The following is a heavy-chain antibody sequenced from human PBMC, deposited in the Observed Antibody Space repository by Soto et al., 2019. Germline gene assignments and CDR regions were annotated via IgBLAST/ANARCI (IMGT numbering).Heavy chain of an antibody. CDR1: GWSFSGYY. V-gene: IGHV4-34*01. D-gene: IGHD5-12*01. Sequence: PSETLSLSCAVYGWSFSGYYWGWIRQPPGKGLEWIGEINHSGSTNYNPSLKSRVTISVDTSKNQFSLKLSSVTAADTAVYYCARGGWGGYDRVFRNWFDPWGQGTLVTVSS. CDR2: INHSGST. CDR3: ARGGWGGYDRVFRNWFDP. J-gene: IGHJ5*02.